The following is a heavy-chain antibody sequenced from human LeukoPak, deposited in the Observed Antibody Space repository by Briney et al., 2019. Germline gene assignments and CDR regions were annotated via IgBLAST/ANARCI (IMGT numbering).Heavy chain of an antibody. V-gene: IGHV6-1*01. CDR1: GDSVSSNSAA. D-gene: IGHD3-22*01. CDR2: TYYRSKLYN. Sequence: SQTLSLTCAISGDSVSSNSAAWNWIRQSPSRGLEWLERTYYRSKLYNDYAVSVKSRITINPAASKNQFSLKLKSVTPADTAVYYCARDRSSSGYIDYWGQGTLVTVSS. J-gene: IGHJ4*02. CDR3: ARDRSSSGYIDY.